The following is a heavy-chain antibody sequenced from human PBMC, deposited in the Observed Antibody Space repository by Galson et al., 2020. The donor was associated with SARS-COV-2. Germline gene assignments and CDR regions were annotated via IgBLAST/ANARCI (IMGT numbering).Heavy chain of an antibody. V-gene: IGHV3-30*18. CDR3: AKARVLFCLGGGKNCFDP. Sequence: GGSLRLSCAASGFSFNNYGMHWIRQAPGEGLEWLGVISYDGSVKYYLDSLKGRFTISRDSSQNTLYLQMNSLTVEDTAVYYCAKARVLFCLGGGKNCFDPWGQGTLFTVAS. D-gene: IGHD3-16*01. CDR1: GFSFNNYG. J-gene: IGHJ5*02. CDR2: ISYDGSVK.